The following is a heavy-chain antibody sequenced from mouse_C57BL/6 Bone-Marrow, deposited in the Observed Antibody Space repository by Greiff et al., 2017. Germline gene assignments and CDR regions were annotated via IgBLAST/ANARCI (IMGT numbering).Heavy chain of an antibody. V-gene: IGHV10-1*01. Sequence: DVKLVASGGGLVQPKGSLKLSCAASGFSFNTYAMNWVRQAPGKGLEWVARIRSKSNNYATYYADSVKDRFTISRDDSESMRYLQMNNLKTEDTAMYYCVRDPAWFAYWGQGTLGTVSA. J-gene: IGHJ3*01. CDR3: VRDPAWFAY. CDR2: IRSKSNNYAT. CDR1: GFSFNTYA.